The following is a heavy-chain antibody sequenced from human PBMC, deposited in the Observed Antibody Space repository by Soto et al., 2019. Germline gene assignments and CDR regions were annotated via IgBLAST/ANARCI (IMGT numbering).Heavy chain of an antibody. CDR2: VYYSGST. CDR1: GGSISSDY. V-gene: IGHV4-59*08. CDR3: ARTPIGYCSGGTCSNWFDP. D-gene: IGHD2-15*01. Sequence: SETLSLTCTVSGGSISSDYWSWIRQPPGKGLEWIGYVYYSGSTYLKPSLKSRVTISVDTSKNQFSLKVRSVTAADTAMYYCARTPIGYCSGGTCSNWFDPWGQGTLVTVSS. J-gene: IGHJ5*02.